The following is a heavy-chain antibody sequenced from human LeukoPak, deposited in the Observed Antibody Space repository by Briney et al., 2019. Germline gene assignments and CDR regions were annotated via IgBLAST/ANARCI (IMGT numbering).Heavy chain of an antibody. V-gene: IGHV4-39*07. D-gene: IGHD6-19*01. CDR2: IYYSGST. CDR3: ARVERTPGPSPVPTRAVAGSIDY. J-gene: IGHJ4*02. Sequence: SETLSLTCTVSGGSISSSSYYWGWIRQPPGKGLEWIGSIYYSGSTYYNPSLKSRVTISVDTSKNQFSLKLSSVTAADTAVYYCARVERTPGPSPVPTRAVAGSIDYWGQGTLVTVSS. CDR1: GGSISSSSYY.